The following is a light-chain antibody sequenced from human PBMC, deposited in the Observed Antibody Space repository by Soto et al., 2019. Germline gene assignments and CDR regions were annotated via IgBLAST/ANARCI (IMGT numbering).Light chain of an antibody. Sequence: DIVRTKSPGTLSLSPGERSPLSVRASQSVSSDYLAWSTQKPGQPPRLLIYGASSRATGIPDRFSGSGSGTDFTLTISRLEPEDFAVYDCHQYGSSPTFGQGTRLEIK. CDR2: GAS. CDR3: HQYGSSPT. V-gene: IGKV3-20*01. J-gene: IGKJ5*01. CDR1: QSVSSDY.